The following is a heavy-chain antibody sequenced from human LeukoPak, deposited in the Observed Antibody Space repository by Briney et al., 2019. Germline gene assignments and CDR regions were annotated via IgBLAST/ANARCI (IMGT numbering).Heavy chain of an antibody. D-gene: IGHD2-2*02. CDR2: IYYSGST. V-gene: IGHV4-30-4*08. CDR1: GGSISSGDYY. CDR3: ARHPNKYQLLYFHY. J-gene: IGHJ4*02. Sequence: SETLSLTCTVSGGSISSGDYYWSWIRQPPGKGLEWIGYIYYSGSTYYNPSLKSRVTISVDTSKNQFSLKLSSVTAADTAVYCCARHPNKYQLLYFHYWGQGTLVTVSS.